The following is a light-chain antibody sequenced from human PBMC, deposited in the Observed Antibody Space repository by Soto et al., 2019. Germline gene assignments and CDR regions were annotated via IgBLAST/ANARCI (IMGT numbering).Light chain of an antibody. CDR1: QIVSNV. J-gene: IGKJ1*01. CDR2: DVS. V-gene: IGKV1-5*02. Sequence: DIQMTQSPTTLSASMGDRVTIICRASQIVSNVLAWFQQKPGKGPELLIYDVSNLQSGVPSRFSGSGSGTEFTLTISSLQPDDFATYYCHQYQSYSFGQGTKVDNK. CDR3: HQYQSYS.